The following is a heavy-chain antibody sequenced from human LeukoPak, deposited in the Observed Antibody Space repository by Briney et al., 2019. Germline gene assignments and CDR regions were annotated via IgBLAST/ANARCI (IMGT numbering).Heavy chain of an antibody. CDR3: AGYNCSSTRCYTGGFDY. Sequence: GGSLRLSCAASGFTFSSYAMSWVRQAPGKGLEWVSAISGSGGSTYYADSVKGRFTISRDSSKNTLYLQMNSLRAEDTAVYYCAGYNCSSTRCYTGGFDYWGQETLVTVSS. CDR1: GFTFSSYA. J-gene: IGHJ4*02. V-gene: IGHV3-23*01. CDR2: ISGSGGST. D-gene: IGHD2-2*02.